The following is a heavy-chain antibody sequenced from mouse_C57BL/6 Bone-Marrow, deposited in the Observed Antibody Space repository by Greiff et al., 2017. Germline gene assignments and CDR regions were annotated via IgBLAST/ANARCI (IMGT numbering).Heavy chain of an antibody. CDR2: IDPSDSYT. D-gene: IGHD1-1*01. J-gene: IGHJ3*01. Sequence: QVQLKQPGAELVKPGASVKLSCKASGYTFTSYWMQWVKQRPGQGLEWIGEIDPSDSYTNYNQKFKGKATLTVDTSSSTAYMQLSSLTSEDSAVYYCARRGFLVITTVVAPFAYWGQGTLVTVSA. CDR3: ARRGFLVITTVVAPFAY. V-gene: IGHV1-50*01. CDR1: GYTFTSYW.